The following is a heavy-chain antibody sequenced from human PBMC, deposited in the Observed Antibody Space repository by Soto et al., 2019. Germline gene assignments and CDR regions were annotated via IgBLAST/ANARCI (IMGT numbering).Heavy chain of an antibody. CDR3: TRCGIRYHSIGYYLGIDGMDV. J-gene: IGHJ6*02. CDR1: GGTFNRYA. Sequence: QVQLVQSGAEVKKPESSVRVSCKASGGTFNRYAITWVRQAPGQGLEWMGGTIPMFGTTNYAEKFQGRVTINADESTNTAYMERSSLRSEDTAVYYCTRCGIRYHSIGYYLGIDGMDVWGQGTTVIVSS. CDR2: TIPMFGTT. V-gene: IGHV1-69*12. D-gene: IGHD3-22*01.